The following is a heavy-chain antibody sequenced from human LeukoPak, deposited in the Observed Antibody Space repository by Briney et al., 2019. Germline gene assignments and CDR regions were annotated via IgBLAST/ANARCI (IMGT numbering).Heavy chain of an antibody. CDR2: ISYDGSNK. CDR3: AKDLVVRGDPFDY. D-gene: IGHD3-10*01. Sequence: PGGSLRLSCAASGFTFSSYAMHWVRQAPGKGLEWVAVISYDGSNKYYADSVKGRFTISRDNSKNTLYLQMNSLRAEDTAVYYCAKDLVVRGDPFDYWGQGTLVTVSS. CDR1: GFTFSSYA. V-gene: IGHV3-30-3*01. J-gene: IGHJ4*02.